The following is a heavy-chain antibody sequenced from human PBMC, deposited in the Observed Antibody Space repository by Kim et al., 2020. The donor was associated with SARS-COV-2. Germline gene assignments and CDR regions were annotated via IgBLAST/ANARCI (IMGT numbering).Heavy chain of an antibody. D-gene: IGHD3-3*01. CDR1: GFTFSSYS. CDR3: ARDDDFLAPYYYYYMDV. J-gene: IGHJ6*03. Sequence: GGSLRLSCAASGFTFSSYSMNWVRQAPGKGLEWVSSISSSSSYIYYADSVKGRFTISRDNAKNSLYLQMNSLRAEDTAVYYCARDDDFLAPYYYYYMDVWGKGTTVTVSS. CDR2: ISSSSSYI. V-gene: IGHV3-21*01.